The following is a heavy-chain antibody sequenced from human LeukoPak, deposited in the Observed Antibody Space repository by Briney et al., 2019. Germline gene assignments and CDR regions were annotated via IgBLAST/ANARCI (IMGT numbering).Heavy chain of an antibody. Sequence: GGSLRLSCAASGFIFSSYAMSWVRQAPGKGLEWVSTISGSSGSTYYADSVKGRFTISRGNFKNTLYLQMNSLRAEDTAVYYCVRDKTFEVVNYFDYWGQGTLVTVSS. CDR1: GFIFSSYA. J-gene: IGHJ4*02. CDR3: VRDKTFEVVNYFDY. CDR2: ISGSSGST. D-gene: IGHD3-3*01. V-gene: IGHV3-23*01.